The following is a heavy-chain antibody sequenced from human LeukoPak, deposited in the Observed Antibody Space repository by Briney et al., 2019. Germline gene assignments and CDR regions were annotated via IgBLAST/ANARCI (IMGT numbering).Heavy chain of an antibody. D-gene: IGHD2-15*01. V-gene: IGHV1-2*02. Sequence: ASVKVSCKASGYTFTSYYMHWVRQAPGQGLEWMGWINPNSGGTNYAQKFQGRVTMTRDTSISTAYMELSRLRSDDTAVYYCARALKSRPAAEIDYWGQGTLVTVSS. CDR2: INPNSGGT. CDR1: GYTFTSYY. CDR3: ARALKSRPAAEIDY. J-gene: IGHJ4*02.